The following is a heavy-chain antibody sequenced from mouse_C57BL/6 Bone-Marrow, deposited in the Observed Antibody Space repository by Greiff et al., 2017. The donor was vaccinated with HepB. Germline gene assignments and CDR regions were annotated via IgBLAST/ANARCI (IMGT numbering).Heavy chain of an antibody. CDR3: ARKRGYYGPDY. V-gene: IGHV1-50*01. CDR1: GYTFTSYW. CDR2: IDPSDSYT. J-gene: IGHJ2*01. D-gene: IGHD1-2*01. Sequence: QVQLQHPGAELVKPGASVKLSCKASGYTFTSYWMQWVKQRPGQGLEWIGEIDPSDSYTNYNQKFKGKATLTVDTSSSTAYMQLSSLTSEDSAVYYCARKRGYYGPDYWGQGTTLTVSS.